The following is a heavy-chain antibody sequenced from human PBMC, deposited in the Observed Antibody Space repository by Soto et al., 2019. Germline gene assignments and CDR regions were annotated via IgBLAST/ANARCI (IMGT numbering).Heavy chain of an antibody. J-gene: IGHJ4*02. CDR1: GFTVSSNY. CDR3: ARDRPYCSGGSCYSD. CDR2: IYSGGST. D-gene: IGHD2-15*01. Sequence: PGGSLRLSCAASGFTVSSNYMSGVRQAPGKGLEWVSVIYSGGSTYYADSVKGRFTISRDNSKNTLYLQMNSLRAEDTAVYYCARDRPYCSGGSCYSDWGQGTLVTAPQ. V-gene: IGHV3-66*01.